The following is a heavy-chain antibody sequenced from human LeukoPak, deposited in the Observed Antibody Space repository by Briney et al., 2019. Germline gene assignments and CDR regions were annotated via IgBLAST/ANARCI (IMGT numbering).Heavy chain of an antibody. CDR1: GFTFSSYA. D-gene: IGHD4-17*01. CDR2: ISGSGGST. V-gene: IGHV3-23*01. J-gene: IGHJ4*02. CDR3: AKDPYGDYVPFDY. Sequence: GGSLRLSCAASGFTFSSYAMSWVRQAPGMGLEWVSAISGSGGSTYYADSVKGRFTISRDNSKNTLYLQMNSLRAEDTAVYYCAKDPYGDYVPFDYWGQGTLVTVSS.